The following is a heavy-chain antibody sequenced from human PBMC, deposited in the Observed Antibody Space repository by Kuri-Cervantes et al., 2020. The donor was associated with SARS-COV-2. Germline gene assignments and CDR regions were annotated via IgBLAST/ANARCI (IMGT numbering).Heavy chain of an antibody. Sequence: GGSLRLSCAASGFTFSSYAMSWVRQAPGKGLEWVSAISGSGGSTYYADSVKGRFTISRDNSKNTLYLQMNSLRSEDMAVYYCPAALIDAFDIWGQGTMVTVSS. D-gene: IGHD6-13*01. J-gene: IGHJ3*02. CDR1: GFTFSSYA. V-gene: IGHV3-23*01. CDR2: ISGSGGST. CDR3: PAALIDAFDI.